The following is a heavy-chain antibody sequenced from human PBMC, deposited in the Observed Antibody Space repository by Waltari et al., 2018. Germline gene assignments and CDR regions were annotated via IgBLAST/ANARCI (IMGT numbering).Heavy chain of an antibody. CDR3: ARRGYCSGGSCYMYFDY. Sequence: QVQLQQWGAGLLKPSETLSLTCAVYGGSFSGYYWSWIRQPPGKGLEWIGEINHSGSTNDNPYVKGRVTISVDTSKNQFARKLSSVTAADTAVYYCARRGYCSGGSCYMYFDYWGQGTLVTVSS. CDR2: INHSGST. V-gene: IGHV4-34*01. J-gene: IGHJ4*02. D-gene: IGHD2-15*01. CDR1: GGSFSGYY.